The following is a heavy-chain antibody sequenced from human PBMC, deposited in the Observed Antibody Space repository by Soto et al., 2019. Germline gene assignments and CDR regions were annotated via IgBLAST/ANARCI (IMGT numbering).Heavy chain of an antibody. D-gene: IGHD3-10*01. V-gene: IGHV2-70*04. CDR1: GFSLSTSGMR. Sequence: SGPTLVNPTQTLTLTCTFSGFSLSTSGMRVSWIHQPPGKALEWLARIDWDDDKFYSTSLKTRLTISKDTSKNQVVLTMTNMDPVDTATYYCARSIRRAPNDAFDIWGQGTMVTVSS. CDR3: ARSIRRAPNDAFDI. CDR2: IDWDDDK. J-gene: IGHJ3*02.